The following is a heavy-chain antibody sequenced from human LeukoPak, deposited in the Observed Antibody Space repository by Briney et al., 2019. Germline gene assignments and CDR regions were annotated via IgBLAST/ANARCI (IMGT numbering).Heavy chain of an antibody. CDR2: IYSGGST. J-gene: IGHJ4*02. CDR1: GFTVSSNY. D-gene: IGHD5-18*01. V-gene: IGHV3-53*01. Sequence: GGSLRLSCAASGFTVSSNYMSWVRQAPGKGLEWVAVIYSGGSTYYAVSVKGRFTISRDNSKNTLFIQMNSLRAEDTALYYCASGDAAMFMDYWGQGTLVTVSS. CDR3: ASGDAAMFMDY.